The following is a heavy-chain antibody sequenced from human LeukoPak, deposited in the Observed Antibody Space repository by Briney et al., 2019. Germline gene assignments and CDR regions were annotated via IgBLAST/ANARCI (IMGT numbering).Heavy chain of an antibody. CDR3: ARAGIAVAGTPPDY. CDR2: INPNSGGT. D-gene: IGHD6-19*01. CDR1: GYTFTGYY. J-gene: IGHJ4*02. Sequence: ASVKVSCKASGYTFTGYYMHWVRQAPGQGLEWMGWINPNSGGTNYAQKLQGRVTMTTDTSTSTAYMELRSLRPDDTAVYYCARAGIAVAGTPPDYWGQGTLVTVSS. V-gene: IGHV1-2*02.